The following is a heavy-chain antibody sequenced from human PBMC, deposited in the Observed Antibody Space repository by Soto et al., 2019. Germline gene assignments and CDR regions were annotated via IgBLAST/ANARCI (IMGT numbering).Heavy chain of an antibody. Sequence: GGSPELSCEAFGLTFTISWIAGACQVPGKGLVWVSRINVDGSTTGYVDSVKGRFTISRDNAKNTLYLQMNSLRAEDTAVYYCVRDQDTYGLAVFNYWGQGTQVTVSS. CDR2: INVDGSTT. V-gene: IGHV3-74*01. CDR3: VRDQDTYGLAVFNY. J-gene: IGHJ4*02. CDR1: GLTFTISW. D-gene: IGHD2-8*02.